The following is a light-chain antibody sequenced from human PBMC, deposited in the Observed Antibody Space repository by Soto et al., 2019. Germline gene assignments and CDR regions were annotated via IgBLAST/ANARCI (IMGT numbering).Light chain of an antibody. Sequence: AIRMTQSPSSFSASTGDRVTITCRASQGISSYLAWYQQKPGKAPKLLIYAASTLQSGVPSRFIGSGSGTDFTLTLSCLQSEDFATYYCQQYYSYPHTFGQGTKLEIK. V-gene: IGKV1-8*01. CDR2: AAS. CDR1: QGISSY. J-gene: IGKJ1*01. CDR3: QQYYSYPHT.